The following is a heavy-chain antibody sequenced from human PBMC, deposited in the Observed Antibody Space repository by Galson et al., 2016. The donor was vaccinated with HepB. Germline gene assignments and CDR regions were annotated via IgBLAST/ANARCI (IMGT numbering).Heavy chain of an antibody. V-gene: IGHV1-18*04. CDR2: INPYSDNT. D-gene: IGHD1-7*01. Sequence: SVKVSCKASGYTFTSYGLSWVRQAPGQGLEWMGWINPYSDNTNYAQKFQGRVAMTTDTSTSTAYMELRSLRSDDTAVYYCARGGTVSVGYFYYLDVGGKGTTGAVAS. CDR3: ARGGTVSVGYFYYLDV. CDR1: GYTFTSYG. J-gene: IGHJ6*03.